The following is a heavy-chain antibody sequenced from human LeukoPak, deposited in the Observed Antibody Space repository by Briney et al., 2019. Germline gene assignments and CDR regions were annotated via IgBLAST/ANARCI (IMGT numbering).Heavy chain of an antibody. CDR2: IKQDGSEK. J-gene: IGHJ4*02. D-gene: IGHD3-22*01. CDR3: AKTTSSPYYDSSGYYANFDY. Sequence: GGSLRLSCAASGFTFSTYWMGWVRQSPGKGLEWVANIKQDGSEKHYVDSVKGRFTISRDNTKNTLYLQMNSLRAEDTAVYYCAKTTSSPYYDSSGYYANFDYWGQGTLVTVSS. V-gene: IGHV3-7*01. CDR1: GFTFSTYW.